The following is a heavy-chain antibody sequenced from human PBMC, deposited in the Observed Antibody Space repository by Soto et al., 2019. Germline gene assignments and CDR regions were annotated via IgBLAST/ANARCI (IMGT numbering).Heavy chain of an antibody. D-gene: IGHD3-22*01. CDR3: ASGDSSGYYPFDY. J-gene: IGHJ4*02. Sequence: QVQLVESGGGVVQPGRSLRLSCATSGFTFISYAMHWVRKAPARGLEWVQVISYDGSNKYSADSVKGRFTISRDNSKNTLYLQMNSLRAEDTAVYYCASGDSSGYYPFDYWGQGTLVTVSS. CDR1: GFTFISYA. CDR2: ISYDGSNK. V-gene: IGHV3-30-3*01.